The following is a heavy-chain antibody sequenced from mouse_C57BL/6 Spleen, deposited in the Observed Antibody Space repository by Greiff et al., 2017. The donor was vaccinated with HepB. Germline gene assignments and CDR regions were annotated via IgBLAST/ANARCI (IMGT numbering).Heavy chain of an antibody. D-gene: IGHD2-3*01. Sequence: DVMLVESGGGLVKPGGSLKLSCAASGFTFSSYAMSWVRQTPEKRLEWVATISDGGSYTYYPDNVKGRFTISRDNAKNNLYLQMSHLKSEDTAMYYCARDRYDGPLYYAMDYWGQGTSVTVSS. J-gene: IGHJ4*01. CDR2: ISDGGSYT. V-gene: IGHV5-4*01. CDR3: ARDRYDGPLYYAMDY. CDR1: GFTFSSYA.